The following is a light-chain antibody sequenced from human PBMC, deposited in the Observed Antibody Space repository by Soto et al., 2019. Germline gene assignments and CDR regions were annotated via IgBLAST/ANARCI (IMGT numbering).Light chain of an antibody. CDR3: QQNTEETRT. V-gene: IGKV3D-15*01. J-gene: IGKJ1*01. CDR2: GAS. Sequence: EILITQSPATLSVSPGDRATLSCRASQSVSSSYLAWYQQNPGQPPRLLISGASSRATGIPARFIASGSGTDFTPPVTSLQSEDFALYFCQQNTEETRTFAQGTKL. CDR1: QSVSSSY.